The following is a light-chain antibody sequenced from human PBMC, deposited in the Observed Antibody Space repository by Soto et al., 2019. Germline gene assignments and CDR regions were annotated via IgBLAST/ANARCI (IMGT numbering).Light chain of an antibody. J-gene: IGLJ2*01. Sequence: SVLTQPASVSGSPGQSITISCTGANRDIGDWHYDSWYQQYPGKAPKVIIYEVNSRPSGVSYRFSGSKSGNTASLTISGLQAENEADYYCSSFSSGTTLFVFGGGTKLTVL. CDR2: EVN. V-gene: IGLV2-14*01. CDR3: SSFSSGTTLFV. CDR1: NRDIGDWHY.